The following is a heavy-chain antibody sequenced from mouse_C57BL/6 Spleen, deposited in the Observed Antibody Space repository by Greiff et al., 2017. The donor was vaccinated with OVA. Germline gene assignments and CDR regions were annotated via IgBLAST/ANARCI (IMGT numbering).Heavy chain of an antibody. CDR1: GYSITSGYY. J-gene: IGHJ2*01. V-gene: IGHV3-6*01. CDR2: ISYDGSN. CDR3: ARGDHGPFDY. D-gene: IGHD1-1*01. Sequence: DVKLVESGPGLVKPSQSLSLTCSVTGYSITSGYYWNWIRQFPGNKLEWMGYISYDGSNNYNPSLKNRISITRDTSKNQFFLKLNSVTTEDTATYYCARGDHGPFDYWGQGTTLTVSS.